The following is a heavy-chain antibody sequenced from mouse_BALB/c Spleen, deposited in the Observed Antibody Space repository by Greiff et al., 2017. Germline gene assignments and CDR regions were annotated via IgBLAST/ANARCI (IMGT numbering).Heavy chain of an antibody. Sequence: VHVKQSGAELVKPGASVKLSCTASGFNIKDTYMHWVKQRPEQGLEWIGRIDPANGNTKYDPKFQGKATITADTSSNTAYLQLSSLTSEDTAVYYCARNGNPYAMDYWGQGTSVTVSS. V-gene: IGHV14-3*02. CDR1: GFNIKDTY. J-gene: IGHJ4*01. D-gene: IGHD2-1*01. CDR3: ARNGNPYAMDY. CDR2: IDPANGNT.